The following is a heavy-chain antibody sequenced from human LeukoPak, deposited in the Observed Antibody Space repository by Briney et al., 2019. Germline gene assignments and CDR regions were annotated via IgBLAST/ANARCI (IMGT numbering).Heavy chain of an antibody. V-gene: IGHV4-59*01. CDR1: GGSLINYY. D-gene: IGHD3-22*01. CDR3: ARVSSSGILDY. CDR2: IYYSGST. J-gene: IGHJ4*02. Sequence: SETLSLTCTVSGGSLINYYWSWIRKPPGKGLEWIGYIYYSGSTNYNPSLKSRVTISVDTSKNQFSVKLSYVTAADTAVYYCARVSSSGILDYWGQGTLVTVSS.